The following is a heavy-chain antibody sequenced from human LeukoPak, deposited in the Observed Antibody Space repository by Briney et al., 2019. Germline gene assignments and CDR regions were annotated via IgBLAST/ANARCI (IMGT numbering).Heavy chain of an antibody. J-gene: IGHJ4*02. Sequence: ASVKVSCKASGYTFTSHDINWVRQATGQGLEWMGWMNPNSGNTGYAQKFQGRVTMTRDTSISTAYMELSRLRSDDTAVYYCARGGYSYGTSYGYFDYWGQGTLVTVSS. CDR3: ARGGYSYGTSYGYFDY. D-gene: IGHD5-18*01. V-gene: IGHV1-8*01. CDR1: GYTFTSHD. CDR2: MNPNSGNT.